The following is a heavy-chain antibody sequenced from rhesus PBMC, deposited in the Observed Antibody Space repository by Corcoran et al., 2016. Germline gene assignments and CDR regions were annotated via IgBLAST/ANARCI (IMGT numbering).Heavy chain of an antibody. V-gene: IGHV4-165*02. CDR3: VRSRITVPLNSFDV. D-gene: IGHD3-9*01. CDR1: GGSISGYY. J-gene: IGHJ5-2*02. Sequence: QVQLEESGPGLVKPSETLSLTCGVSGGSISGYYWNWIRQPPGKGLDGIGYIGGGSGRTDYNPALKSRVTISRDTSKNHLSLRLGAVTAADTAVYYWVRSRITVPLNSFDVWGRGVVVTVSS. CDR2: IGGGSGRT.